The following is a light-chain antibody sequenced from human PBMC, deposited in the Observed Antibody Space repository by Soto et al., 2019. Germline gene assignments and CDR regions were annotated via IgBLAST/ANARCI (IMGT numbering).Light chain of an antibody. CDR3: QQPYT. J-gene: IGKJ2*01. V-gene: IGKV3-11*01. Sequence: EIVLTQSPATLSLSPGERATLSCRASQSVSSDLAWYQQKPGQAPRLLIYDASNRATGIPARFSGSGSGTDFTLTISSLEPEGFAVYYGQQPYTFGPGTKREIK. CDR1: QSVSSD. CDR2: DAS.